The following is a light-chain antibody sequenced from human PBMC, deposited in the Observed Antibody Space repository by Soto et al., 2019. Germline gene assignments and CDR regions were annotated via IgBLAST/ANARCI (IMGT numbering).Light chain of an antibody. CDR3: QRRSNWPYT. CDR2: DAS. J-gene: IGKJ2*01. Sequence: EIVLTQSPATLSLSPGERATLSCRTSQSVSNSLAWYQQRPGQAPRLLIYDASNRATGIPARFSGSGSGTDFTLTISSLEPEDVAVYYCQRRSNWPYTFGQGTKVEIK. V-gene: IGKV3-11*01. CDR1: QSVSNS.